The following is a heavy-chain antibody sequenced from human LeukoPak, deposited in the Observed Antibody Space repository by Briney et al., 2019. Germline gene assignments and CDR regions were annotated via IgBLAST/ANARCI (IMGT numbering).Heavy chain of an antibody. CDR2: IRYDGNNK. J-gene: IGHJ4*02. D-gene: IGHD3-16*02. V-gene: IGHV3-30*02. CDR3: ASQYYDYVWGSYPLNY. Sequence: GGSLRLSCAASGFTFSSYGMHWVRQAPGKGLEWVAFIRYDGNNKYYADSVKGRFTISRENSKNTLYLQMNSLRAEDTAVYYCASQYYDYVWGSYPLNYWGQGTLVTVSS. CDR1: GFTFSSYG.